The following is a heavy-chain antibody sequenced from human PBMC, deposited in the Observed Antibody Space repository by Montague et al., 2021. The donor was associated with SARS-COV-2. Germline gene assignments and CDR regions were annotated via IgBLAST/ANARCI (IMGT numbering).Heavy chain of an antibody. CDR1: GDSISSTDHY. J-gene: IGHJ4*02. Sequence: SETLSLTCTVSGDSISSTDHYWAWMRQPPGKGLEWIASIVYSGXTXYXXXXKXRVTISVDTSKNLFSLQLNSVTPADTSVYYCARHLRVGNRWSGSEADYWGQGALVSVSS. V-gene: IGHV4-39*01. CDR2: IVYSGXT. CDR3: ARHLRVGNRWSGSEADY. D-gene: IGHD1-26*01.